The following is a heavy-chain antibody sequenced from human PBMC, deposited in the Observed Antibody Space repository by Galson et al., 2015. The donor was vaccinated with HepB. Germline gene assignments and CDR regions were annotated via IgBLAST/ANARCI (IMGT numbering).Heavy chain of an antibody. J-gene: IGHJ6*02. CDR1: GHTFPSSY. D-gene: IGHD3-3*01. Sequence: SLKVSCKASGHTFPSSYVHWVRQAPGQGLEWVGIIDPNGVSTTYAQKFQDRVNVTRDTSTTTVYMELSSLRSDDTAVYYCATGVLTHPTERFYYCAMDVWGQGTTVTVSS. CDR3: ATGVLTHPTERFYYCAMDV. V-gene: IGHV1-46*01. CDR2: IDPNGVST.